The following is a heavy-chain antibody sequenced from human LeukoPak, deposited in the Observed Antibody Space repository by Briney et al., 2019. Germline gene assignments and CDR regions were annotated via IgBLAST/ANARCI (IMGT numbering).Heavy chain of an antibody. D-gene: IGHD6-19*01. CDR3: ARGVAGHYYFDY. J-gene: IGHJ4*02. V-gene: IGHV1-18*01. Sequence: ASVKVSCKASGYTFSSSDINWVRQAPGQGLEWMGWISPYNGNTNSAQKLQGRVTMTTDTSTSTAYMELRSLTSGDTAVYYCARGVAGHYYFDYWGQGTLVTVSS. CDR1: GYTFSSSD. CDR2: ISPYNGNT.